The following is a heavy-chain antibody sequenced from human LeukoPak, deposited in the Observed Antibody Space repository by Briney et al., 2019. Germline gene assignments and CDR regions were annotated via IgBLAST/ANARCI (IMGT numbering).Heavy chain of an antibody. V-gene: IGHV3-21*06. D-gene: IGHD6-13*01. J-gene: IGHJ4*02. Sequence: GGTLRPSCAASEFNFSTYSMNWVRQAPGKGLESISCISSSSSYIYYADSVKGRFTISRDNVKNSLYLQMNSLRAEDTAVYYCARALKGAYSSSWYAYGYWGQGTLVTVSS. CDR3: ARALKGAYSSSWYAYGY. CDR2: ISSSSSYI. CDR1: EFNFSTYS.